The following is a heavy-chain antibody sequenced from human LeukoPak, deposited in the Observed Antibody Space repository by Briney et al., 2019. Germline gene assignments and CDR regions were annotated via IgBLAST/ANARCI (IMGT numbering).Heavy chain of an antibody. J-gene: IGHJ5*02. CDR2: IYYSGST. V-gene: IGHV4-30-4*01. CDR1: GGSIISSDFY. Sequence: RPSETLSLTCTVSGGSIISSDFYWIWIRQPPGKGLEWIGYIYYSGSTYYNPSLKSLITISVDTSKNQFSLKLSSVTAADTAVYYCARTPLTGTNWFDPWGQGTLVTVSS. CDR3: ARTPLTGTNWFDP. D-gene: IGHD1-7*01.